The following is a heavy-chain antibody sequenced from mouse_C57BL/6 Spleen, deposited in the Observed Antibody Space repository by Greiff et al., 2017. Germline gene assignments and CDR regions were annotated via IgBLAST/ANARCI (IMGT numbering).Heavy chain of an antibody. Sequence: QVQLQQPGAELVRPGTSVKLSCKASGYTFTSYWMHWVKQRPGQGLEWIGVIDPSVSYTNYNQKFKGKTTLTVDTSSSAAYMQLSSLTSEDSAVYYCARPFYYGSSFDYWGQSTTLTVSS. V-gene: IGHV1-59*01. J-gene: IGHJ2*01. CDR1: GYTFTSYW. CDR2: IDPSVSYT. CDR3: ARPFYYGSSFDY. D-gene: IGHD1-1*01.